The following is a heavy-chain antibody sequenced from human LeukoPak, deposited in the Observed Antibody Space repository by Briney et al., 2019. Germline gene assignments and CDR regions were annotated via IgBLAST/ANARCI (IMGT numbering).Heavy chain of an antibody. J-gene: IGHJ6*02. CDR2: IRGDGET. CDR3: ARASWVSNADAVWWGQGTQVTVSSGWTFCHCDHYYYYGMDV. Sequence: GGSLRLSCAASGFSFSNYAMSWVRQAPARGPEWVSSIRGDGETFYADSVKGRFTLSRDDSRNTVYLQLNNLRVEDTAIYYCARASWVSNADAVWWGQGTQVTVSSGWTFCHCDHYYYYGMDVWGQGTTVTVSS. D-gene: IGHD2-8*02. CDR1: GFSFSNYA. V-gene: IGHV3-23*01.